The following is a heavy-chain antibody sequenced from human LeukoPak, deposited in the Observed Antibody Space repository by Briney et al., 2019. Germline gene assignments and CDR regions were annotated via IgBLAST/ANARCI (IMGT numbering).Heavy chain of an antibody. CDR1: GFTVSTHA. CDR3: ARDVSGGSGTHPLDAFDI. J-gene: IGHJ3*02. V-gene: IGHV3-23*01. CDR2: VSGSDGST. D-gene: IGHD3-10*01. Sequence: PGGSLRLSCTASGFTVSTHAMGWVRQAPGKGLEWLSTVSGSDGSTYYADSVKGRFTISRDNAKNTLYLQMNSLRAEDTAVYYCARDVSGGSGTHPLDAFDIWGQGTVVTVSS.